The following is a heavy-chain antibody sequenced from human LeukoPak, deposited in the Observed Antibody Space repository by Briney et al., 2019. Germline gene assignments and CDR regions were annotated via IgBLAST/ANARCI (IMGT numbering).Heavy chain of an antibody. CDR3: ATGYYEPFEK. V-gene: IGHV4-59*01. D-gene: IGHD3-22*01. J-gene: IGHJ4*02. CDR2: ISDTGTT. Sequence: SETLSLTCTVSGGSISSYYWNWIRQPPGKGAEWIGCISDTGTTKYNPAFKSRVTISVDTSKNQFSLKLTSVTAADTAVYFCATGYYEPFEKWGQGTLVSVSS. CDR1: GGSISSYY.